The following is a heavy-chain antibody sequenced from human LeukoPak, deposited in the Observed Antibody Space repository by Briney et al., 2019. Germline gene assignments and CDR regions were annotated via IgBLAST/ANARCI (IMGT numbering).Heavy chain of an antibody. V-gene: IGHV3-30*04. J-gene: IGHJ4*02. CDR2: ISYDGSNK. CDR3: ARDPYDSSGYYFPY. CDR1: GFTFSSSA. D-gene: IGHD3-22*01. Sequence: GGSLRLSCAASGFTFSSSAMHWVRQTPGKGLEWVAVISYDGSNKYYADSVKGRFTISRDNDKNTLYLQMNSLRLEDTAVYYCARDPYDSSGYYFPYWGQGTLVTVPS.